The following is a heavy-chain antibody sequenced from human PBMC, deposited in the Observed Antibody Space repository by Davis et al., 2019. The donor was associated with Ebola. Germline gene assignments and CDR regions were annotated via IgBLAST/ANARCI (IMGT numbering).Heavy chain of an antibody. CDR2: ISAYNGNT. CDR1: GGTFSSYA. CDR3: ARDKDNSNYGGFDY. D-gene: IGHD4-11*01. Sequence: ASVKVSCKASGGTFSSYAISWVRQAPGQGLEWMGWISAYNGNTNYAQKLQGRVTMTTDTSTSTAYMELSSLRSEDTALYYCARDKDNSNYGGFDYWGQGTLVTVSS. V-gene: IGHV1-18*01. J-gene: IGHJ4*02.